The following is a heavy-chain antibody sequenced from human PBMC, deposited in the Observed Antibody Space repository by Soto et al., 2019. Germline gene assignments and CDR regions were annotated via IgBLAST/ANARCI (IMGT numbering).Heavy chain of an antibody. J-gene: IGHJ6*02. D-gene: IGHD2-2*01. CDR3: AREKSLWSPAAVLYYYYGMDV. CDR2: INPSGGST. CDR1: GYTFTSYY. V-gene: IGHV1-46*01. Sequence: ASVKVSCKASGYTFTSYYMHWVRQAPGQGLEWMGIINPSGGSTSYAQKLQGRVTMTRDTSTSTVYMELSSLRSEDTAVYYCAREKSLWSPAAVLYYYYGMDVWGQGTTVTVSS.